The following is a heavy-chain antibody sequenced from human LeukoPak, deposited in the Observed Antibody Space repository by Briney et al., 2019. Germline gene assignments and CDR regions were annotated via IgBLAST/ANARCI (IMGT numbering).Heavy chain of an antibody. CDR3: ARGVDGSGWYMTFDY. J-gene: IGHJ4*02. D-gene: IGHD6-19*01. CDR1: GFTVSSYW. CDR2: INSDGSST. Sequence: GGSLRLSCAASGFTVSSYWMHWVRRAPGKGLVWVSRINSDGSSTSYADSVKGRFTISRDNAKNTLYLQMNSLRAEDTAVYYCARGVDGSGWYMTFDYWGQGTLVTVSS. V-gene: IGHV3-74*01.